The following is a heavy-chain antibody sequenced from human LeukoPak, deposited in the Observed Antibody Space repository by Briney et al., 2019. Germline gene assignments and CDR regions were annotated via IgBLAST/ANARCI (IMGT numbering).Heavy chain of an antibody. D-gene: IGHD6-19*01. CDR1: KFTFSSYA. J-gene: IGHJ4*02. CDR3: AKDRAPFEEQWLPSVDY. CDR2: ISGSGGST. Sequence: GGSLRLSCAASKFTFSSYAISWVRQAPGKGLEWVSAISGSGGSTYYADSVKGRFTISRDNSKNTLYLQMNSLRAEDTAVYYCAKDRAPFEEQWLPSVDYWGQGTLVTVSS. V-gene: IGHV3-23*01.